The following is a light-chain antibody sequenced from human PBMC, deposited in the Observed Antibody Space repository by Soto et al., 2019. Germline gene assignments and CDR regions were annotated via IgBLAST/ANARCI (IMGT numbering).Light chain of an antibody. V-gene: IGLV2-14*01. CDR2: DVS. CDR1: SSDVGGYNY. J-gene: IGLJ1*01. Sequence: QSALTQPASVSGSPGQSITISCTGTSSDVGGYNYVSWYQQHPGKAPKFMIYDVSNRPSGVSNCFSGSKSGNTASLTISGLQAEDEADYYCSSYTSSSTYVFGTGTKLTVL. CDR3: SSYTSSSTYV.